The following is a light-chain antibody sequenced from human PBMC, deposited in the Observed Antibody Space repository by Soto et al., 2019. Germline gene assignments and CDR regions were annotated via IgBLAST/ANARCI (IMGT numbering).Light chain of an antibody. V-gene: IGLV1-51*02. CDR3: AAWDGNLRAVV. J-gene: IGLJ2*01. CDR2: END. Sequence: QSVLTQPPSVSAAPGQKVTISCSGSSSNIGNYYVCWYQHLPGTAPKFLIYENDKRPSGIPDRFSGSKSGTSATLDITGLQTGDDADYYCAAWDGNLRAVVFGGGTKVTVL. CDR1: SSNIGNYY.